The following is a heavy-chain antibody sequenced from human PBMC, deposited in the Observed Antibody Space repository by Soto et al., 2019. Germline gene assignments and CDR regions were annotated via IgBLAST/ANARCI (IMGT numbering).Heavy chain of an antibody. V-gene: IGHV3-30-3*01. CDR1: GFTFSSYA. D-gene: IGHD5-18*01. Sequence: PGGSLRLSCAASGFTFSSYAMHWVRQAPGKGLEWVAVISYDGSNKYYADSVKGRFTISRDNSKNTLYLQMNSLRAEDTAVYYCARTFGYSYGWDAFDIWGHGTMVTVSS. CDR2: ISYDGSNK. J-gene: IGHJ3*02. CDR3: ARTFGYSYGWDAFDI.